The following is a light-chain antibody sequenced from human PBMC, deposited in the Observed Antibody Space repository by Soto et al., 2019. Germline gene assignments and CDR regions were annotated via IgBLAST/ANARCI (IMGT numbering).Light chain of an antibody. CDR2: GAS. J-gene: IGKJ2*02. CDR3: QQYVSSPST. Sequence: EIVMTQSPGTLSLSPGERATLSCRASQSVSSNYLAWYQQKPGQAPRLLIFGASSRPTDIPDRFSGSGSGTDFTLTISSLEPEDFAVYYCQQYVSSPSTFGQGTKLEIK. CDR1: QSVSSNY. V-gene: IGKV3-20*01.